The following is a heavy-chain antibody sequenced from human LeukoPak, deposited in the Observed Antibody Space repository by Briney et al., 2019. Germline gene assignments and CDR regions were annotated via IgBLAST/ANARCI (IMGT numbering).Heavy chain of an antibody. Sequence: ASVKVSCKTSGSTFTGAYMHWVRQAPGQGLEWMGWVNPNSGETKIAQKLQGRVTMTRDTSIRTVYMDLGGLRSDDTAVYYCARVLFNSGYNYWGQESLVTVSS. CDR2: VNPNSGET. J-gene: IGHJ4*02. CDR1: GSTFTGAY. D-gene: IGHD3-9*01. CDR3: ARVLFNSGYNY. V-gene: IGHV1-2*02.